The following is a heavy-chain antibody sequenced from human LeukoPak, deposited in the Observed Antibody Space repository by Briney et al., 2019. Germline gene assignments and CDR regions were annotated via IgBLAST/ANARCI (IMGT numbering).Heavy chain of an antibody. CDR3: ARETNKVQWLNHYYYYYYMDV. D-gene: IGHD6-19*01. CDR2: ISYDGSNK. Sequence: GGSLRLSCAASGFTFSSCAMHWVRQAPGKGLEWVAVISYDGSNKYYADSVKGRFTISRDNAKNSLYLQMNSLRAEDTAVYYCARETNKVQWLNHYYYYYYMDVWGKGTTVTISS. CDR1: GFTFSSCA. V-gene: IGHV3-30*04. J-gene: IGHJ6*03.